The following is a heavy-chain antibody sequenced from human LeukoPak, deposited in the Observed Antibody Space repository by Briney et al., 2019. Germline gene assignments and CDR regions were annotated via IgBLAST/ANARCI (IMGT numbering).Heavy chain of an antibody. Sequence: GGSLRLSCAASGFTVSSNYMSWVRQAPGKGLEWVSVIYSGGATNYADSVKGRFTISRDNSKNTLFLQMNSLRAEDTAVYYCARGGYSSSWYHFDYWGQGTLVTVSS. J-gene: IGHJ4*02. CDR3: ARGGYSSSWYHFDY. CDR1: GFTVSSNY. CDR2: IYSGGAT. V-gene: IGHV3-53*01. D-gene: IGHD6-13*01.